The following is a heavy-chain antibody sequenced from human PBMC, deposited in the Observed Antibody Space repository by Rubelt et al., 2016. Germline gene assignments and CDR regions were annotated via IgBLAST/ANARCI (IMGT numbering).Heavy chain of an antibody. Sequence: QVQLVQSGAEVKKPGASVKVSCKASGYTFTSYGISWVRQAPGQGLEWMGWISAYNGNTNYAQKFQGRVTMTTDTSTGTAYMGLRSLRSDDTAVYYCARDLPPFRRYNWNFPLDYWGQGTLVTVSS. D-gene: IGHD1-7*01. CDR3: ARDLPPFRRYNWNFPLDY. CDR2: ISAYNGNT. CDR1: GYTFTSYG. J-gene: IGHJ4*02. V-gene: IGHV1-18*01.